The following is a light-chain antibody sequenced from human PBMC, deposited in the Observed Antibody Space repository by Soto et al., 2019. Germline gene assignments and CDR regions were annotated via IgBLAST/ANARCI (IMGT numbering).Light chain of an antibody. J-gene: IGLJ3*02. V-gene: IGLV4-60*03. CDR2: LEGSGSY. Sequence: QPVLTQSSSASASLGSSVKLTCTLSSGRSSYIIAWHQQQPGKAPRFLMNLEGSGSYNKGSGIPDRFSGSSSGADRYLTISTLQSEDEADYYCENWDGDSWVFGGGTKLTVL. CDR3: ENWDGDSWV. CDR1: SGRSSYI.